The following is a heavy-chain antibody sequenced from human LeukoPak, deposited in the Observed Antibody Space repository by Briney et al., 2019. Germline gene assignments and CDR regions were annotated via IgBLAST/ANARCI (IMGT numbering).Heavy chain of an antibody. V-gene: IGHV4-39*01. Sequence: PSETLSLTCTVSGGSISSSSYYWGWIRQPPGKGLEWIGSIYYSGSTYYNPSLKSRVTISVDTSKNLFSLQLNFVTPEDTAVYYCARGYNDYTPSFDYWGQGILVTVSS. CDR2: IYYSGST. D-gene: IGHD4-11*01. CDR1: GGSISSSSYY. CDR3: ARGYNDYTPSFDY. J-gene: IGHJ4*02.